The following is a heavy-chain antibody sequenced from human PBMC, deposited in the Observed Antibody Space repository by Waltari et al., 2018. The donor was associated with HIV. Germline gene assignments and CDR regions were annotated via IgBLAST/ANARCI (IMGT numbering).Heavy chain of an antibody. CDR2: IYYSGST. CDR3: ASGPGFSDYYDSSGYWCY. V-gene: IGHV4-39*01. Sequence: QLQLQESGPGLVKPSETLSLTCTVSGGSISSSSYYWGWIRQPPGKGLEWIGSIYYSGSTYSNPSLKSRVTISVDTSKNQFSLKLSSVTAADTAVYYCASGPGFSDYYDSSGYWCYWGQGTLVTVSS. D-gene: IGHD3-22*01. CDR1: GGSISSSSYY. J-gene: IGHJ4*02.